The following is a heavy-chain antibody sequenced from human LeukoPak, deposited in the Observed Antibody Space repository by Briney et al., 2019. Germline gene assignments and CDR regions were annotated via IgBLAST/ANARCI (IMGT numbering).Heavy chain of an antibody. CDR2: IGDSGTTT. Sequence: GGSLRLSCAASGFTLSSYAMTWVRQAPGKGLEWVSDIGDSGTTTYYADSVKGRFTISRDNSKNTLYLQMSSLRAEDTAVYFCASFHYYGSGAYYLSYWGQGTLVTVSS. D-gene: IGHD3-10*01. CDR3: ASFHYYGSGAYYLSY. V-gene: IGHV3-23*01. CDR1: GFTLSSYA. J-gene: IGHJ4*02.